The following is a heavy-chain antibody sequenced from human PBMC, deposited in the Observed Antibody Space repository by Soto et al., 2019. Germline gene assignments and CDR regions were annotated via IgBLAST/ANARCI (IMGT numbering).Heavy chain of an antibody. Sequence: SQTLSLTCTVSGACVTTTYWSWILQPPGKGLGWIGNIYYSGSSFYNPSLKSRVTISVDTSKNQFSLKLSSATAADTAVYYCASPLSSSWYGFDYWGQGTLVTVS. CDR1: GACVTTTY. V-gene: IGHV4-59*08. CDR3: ASPLSSSWYGFDY. CDR2: IYYSGSS. J-gene: IGHJ4*02. D-gene: IGHD6-13*01.